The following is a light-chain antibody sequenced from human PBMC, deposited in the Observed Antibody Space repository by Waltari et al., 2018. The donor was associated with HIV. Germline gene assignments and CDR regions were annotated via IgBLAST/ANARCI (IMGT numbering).Light chain of an antibody. CDR2: KAS. CDR1: QTVYNW. V-gene: IGKV1-5*03. J-gene: IGKJ3*01. CDR3: QQYYSYST. Sequence: DIPLTQSPSTVSASVGDRITITCRASQTVYNWLAWYQQRPGKAPKLLIYKASTLESGVPQRFSGSGSGTEFTLTINGLQSDDFATYYCQQYYSYSTFGPGTKVDIK.